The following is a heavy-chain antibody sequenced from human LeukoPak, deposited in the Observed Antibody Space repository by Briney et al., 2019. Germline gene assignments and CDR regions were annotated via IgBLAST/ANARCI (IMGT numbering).Heavy chain of an antibody. CDR1: GGTFSSYA. V-gene: IGHV1-69*04. J-gene: IGHJ4*02. CDR3: ARVRDSSSSRDY. CDR2: IIPILGIA. Sequence: SVKVSCKASGGTFSSYAISWVRQAPGQGLEWMGRIIPILGIANYTQKFQGRVTITADKSTSTAYMELSSLRSEDTAVYYCARVRDSSSSRDYWGQGTLVTVSS. D-gene: IGHD6-13*01.